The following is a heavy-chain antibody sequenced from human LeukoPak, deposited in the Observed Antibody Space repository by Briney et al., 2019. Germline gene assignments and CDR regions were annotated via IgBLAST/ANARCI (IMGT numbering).Heavy chain of an antibody. CDR2: IYTSGST. V-gene: IGHV4-4*09. D-gene: IGHD6-13*01. CDR3: ASSVAGTLYFQH. Sequence: NASETLSLTCAVSGGSISSYYWSWIRQPPGKGLEWIGCIYTSGSTNYNPSLKSRVTISLDTSKNQFSLKLSSVTAADTAVYYCASSVAGTLYFQHWGQGTLVTVSS. J-gene: IGHJ1*01. CDR1: GGSISSYY.